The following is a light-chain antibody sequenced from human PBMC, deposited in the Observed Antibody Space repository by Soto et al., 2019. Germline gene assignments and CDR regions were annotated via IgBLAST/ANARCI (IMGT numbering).Light chain of an antibody. J-gene: IGKJ1*01. CDR3: QQYGSSPPT. CDR2: EAS. CDR1: QSVSSSY. Sequence: DIVMTQTPLSLPVTPGEPASISCRSSQSVSSSYVAWYQQKPGQAPRLLIYEASIRAIVIPDRFSGSGSGTDFTLTISRLEPEDFAVYHCQQYGSSPPTFGQGSKVEIK. V-gene: IGKV3-20*01.